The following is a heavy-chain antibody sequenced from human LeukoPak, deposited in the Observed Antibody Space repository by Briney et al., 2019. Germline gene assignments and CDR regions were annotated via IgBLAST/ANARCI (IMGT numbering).Heavy chain of an antibody. D-gene: IGHD5-24*01. V-gene: IGHV1-24*01. J-gene: IGHJ4*02. CDR1: GYTLTELS. CDR2: FDPEDGET. CDR3: AANRRDGYNLDY. Sequence: ASVKVSCKVSGYTLTELSMHWVRQAPGKGLEWMGGFDPEDGETIYAQKFQGRVTMTRDTSISTAYMELSRLRSDDTAVYYCAANRRDGYNLDYWGQGTLVTVSS.